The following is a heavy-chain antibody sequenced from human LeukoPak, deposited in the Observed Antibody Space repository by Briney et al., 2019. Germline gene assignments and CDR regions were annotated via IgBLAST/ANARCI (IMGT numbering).Heavy chain of an antibody. CDR1: GYTFTTYG. D-gene: IGHD3-10*01. CDR2: ISPYNGNT. V-gene: IGHV1-18*01. Sequence: ASVKVSCKASGYTFTTYGISWVRQAPGQGLEWMGWISPYNGNTKYTQKVQGRVTMTTDTSTSTAYMELRSLRSDDTAVYYCARDQTQIWFGEGLWYFDYWGQGTLVTVSS. CDR3: ARDQTQIWFGEGLWYFDY. J-gene: IGHJ4*02.